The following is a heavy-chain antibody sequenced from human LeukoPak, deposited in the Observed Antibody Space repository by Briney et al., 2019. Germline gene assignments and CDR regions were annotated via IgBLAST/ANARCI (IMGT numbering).Heavy chain of an antibody. V-gene: IGHV4-61*02. Sequence: SETLSLTCTVSGGSISSGLYYWSWIRQPAGKGLEWIGRTYISGNTNYNPSLKSRVTISVDTSKNQFSLKLSSVTAADTAVYYCARGYCSSTSCYPVLLSTDGYHDAFDIWGQGTMVTVSS. CDR3: ARGYCSSTSCYPVLLSTDGYHDAFDI. J-gene: IGHJ3*02. CDR2: TYISGNT. D-gene: IGHD2-2*01. CDR1: GGSISSGLYY.